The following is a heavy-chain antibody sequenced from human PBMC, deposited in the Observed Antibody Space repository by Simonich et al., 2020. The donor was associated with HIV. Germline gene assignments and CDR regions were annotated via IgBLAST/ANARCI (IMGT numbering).Heavy chain of an antibody. D-gene: IGHD3-22*01. CDR2: TRNKANSYTT. CDR1: GFTFSDHY. V-gene: IGHV3-72*01. J-gene: IGHJ6*02. Sequence: EVQLVESGGGLVQPGGSLRLSCAASGFTFSDHYMDWVRQAPGKGLEWVGRTRNKANSYTTEDAASVKGRFTISRDDSRNSLYLQMNTLKTEDTAVYYCARGARLTTDSYYYGMDVWGQGTTVTVSS. CDR3: ARGARLTTDSYYYGMDV.